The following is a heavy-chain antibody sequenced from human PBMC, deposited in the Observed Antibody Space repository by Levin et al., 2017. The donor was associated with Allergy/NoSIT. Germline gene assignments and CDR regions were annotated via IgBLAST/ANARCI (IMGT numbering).Heavy chain of an antibody. J-gene: IGHJ4*02. CDR2: IYGGGST. Sequence: GESLKISCAASGFTVSSNYMSWVRQAPGKGLEWVSVIYGGGSTYYADSVKGRFTISRDSSKNTLYLQMNSLRDEDTAVYYCAGSGAKKYYFDYWGQGTLVTVS. CDR3: AGSGAKKYYFDY. V-gene: IGHV3-53*01. CDR1: GFTVSSNY. D-gene: IGHD3-10*01.